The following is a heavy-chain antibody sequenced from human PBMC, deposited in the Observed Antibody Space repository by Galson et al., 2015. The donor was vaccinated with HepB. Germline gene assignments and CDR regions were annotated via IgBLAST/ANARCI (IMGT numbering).Heavy chain of an antibody. CDR2: INWLDQK. V-gene: IGHV2-5*01. J-gene: IGHJ4*02. CDR1: GFSLSTTGVG. D-gene: IGHD1-7*01. CDR3: AHDFNWKYDY. Sequence: PALVKPTQTLTLTCSFSGFSLSTTGVGVGWIRQPPGKALEWLALINWLDQKSYSPSLQSRLTITKVTSIDQVVLTMTNMDPVDTATYYCAHDFNWKYDYRGQGALVTVSS.